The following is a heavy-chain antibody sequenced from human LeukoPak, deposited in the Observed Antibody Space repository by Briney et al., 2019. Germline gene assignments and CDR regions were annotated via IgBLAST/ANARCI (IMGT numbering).Heavy chain of an antibody. Sequence: GGSLRLSCVASGFTFSNYAMNWVRQAPGKGLEWVSGVSGGGSSTYYADSVKGRFTISRDNSKNTLYLQMNSLRAEDTAVYYCAKGATGTTPVDAFDIWGQGTMVTVSS. J-gene: IGHJ3*02. V-gene: IGHV3-23*01. CDR3: AKGATGTTPVDAFDI. CDR1: GFTFSNYA. CDR2: VSGGGSST. D-gene: IGHD1-1*01.